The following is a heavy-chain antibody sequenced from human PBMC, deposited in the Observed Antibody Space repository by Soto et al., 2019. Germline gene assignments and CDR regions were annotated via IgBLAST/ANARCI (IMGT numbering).Heavy chain of an antibody. CDR1: GFTFSSYA. J-gene: IGHJ6*02. CDR2: ISGSGGST. D-gene: IGHD3-3*01. Sequence: GGSLRLSCAASGFTFSSYAMSWVRQAPGKGLEWVSAISGSGGSTYYADSVKGRFTISRDNSKNTLYLQMNSLRAEDTAVYYCAKVPINYDFPLDGMAVWGQGTTVTVPS. V-gene: IGHV3-23*01. CDR3: AKVPINYDFPLDGMAV.